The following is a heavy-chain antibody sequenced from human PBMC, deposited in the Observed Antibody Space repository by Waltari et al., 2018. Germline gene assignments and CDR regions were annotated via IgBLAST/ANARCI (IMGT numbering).Heavy chain of an antibody. CDR2: IIPILGLT. CDR1: GHAFNSHT. CDR3: ARDIDNSFHS. D-gene: IGHD2-15*01. V-gene: IGHV1-69*04. J-gene: IGHJ5*01. Sequence: QVQLVQSGAEVKKPGSSVKVSCKASGHAFNSHTFSWVRQAPGQGLEWMGRIIPILGLTNYPQRFQGRVAITADESRSTAYMELSSLRSEDTAVYYCARDIDNSFHSWGQGTLVTVSS.